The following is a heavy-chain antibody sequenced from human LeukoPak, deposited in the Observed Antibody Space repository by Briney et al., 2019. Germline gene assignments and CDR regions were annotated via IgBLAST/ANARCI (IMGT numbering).Heavy chain of an antibody. D-gene: IGHD3-16*01. CDR1: GFTFSSYS. Sequence: GGSLRLSCAASGFTFSSYSMNWVRQAPGKGLEWVSSISSSSSYIYYADSAKGRFTISRDNAKNSLYLQMNSLRAEDTAVYYCARAGGVPYAFDIWGQGTMVTVSS. CDR2: ISSSSSYI. V-gene: IGHV3-21*01. J-gene: IGHJ3*02. CDR3: ARAGGVPYAFDI.